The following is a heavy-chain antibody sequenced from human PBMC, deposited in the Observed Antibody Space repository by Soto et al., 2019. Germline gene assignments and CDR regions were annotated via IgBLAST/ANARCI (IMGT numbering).Heavy chain of an antibody. J-gene: IGHJ4*02. D-gene: IGHD3-10*01. Sequence: ASVKVSCKASGYTFSTYDISWVRQAPGQGLEWMGWTRVYNGDTDYAQILQGRVTMTTDTSTSTAYMELRSLTSDDTAVYYCARHSGGSGDNYWGQGTLVTVSS. CDR3: ARHSGGSGDNY. V-gene: IGHV1-18*01. CDR2: TRVYNGDT. CDR1: GYTFSTYD.